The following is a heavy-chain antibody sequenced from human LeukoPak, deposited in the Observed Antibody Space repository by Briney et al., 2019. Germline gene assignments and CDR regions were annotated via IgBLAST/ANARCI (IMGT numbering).Heavy chain of an antibody. CDR2: INHSGST. CDR1: GGSFSGYY. CDR3: ARGINYYGSGSYYNIAASPFDY. D-gene: IGHD3-10*01. Sequence: SETLSLTCAVYGGSFSGYYWSWIRQPPGKGLEWIGEINHSGSTNYNPSLKSRVTISVYTSKNQFSLKLSSVTAADTAVYYCARGINYYGSGSYYNIAASPFDYWGQGTLVTVSS. V-gene: IGHV4-34*01. J-gene: IGHJ4*02.